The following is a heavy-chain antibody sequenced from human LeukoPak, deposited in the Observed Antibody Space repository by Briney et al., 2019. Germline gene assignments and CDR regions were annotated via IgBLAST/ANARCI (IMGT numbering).Heavy chain of an antibody. Sequence: PGGSLRLSCAASGFTFSSYSMNWVRQAPGKGLEWVSSISSSSSYIYYADSVKGRFTISRDNAKNSLYLQMNSLRAEDTAVYYCARGDYASNPGFDYWGQGTLVTVSS. CDR3: ARGDYASNPGFDY. CDR1: GFTFSSYS. D-gene: IGHD4-17*01. J-gene: IGHJ4*02. CDR2: ISSSSSYI. V-gene: IGHV3-21*01.